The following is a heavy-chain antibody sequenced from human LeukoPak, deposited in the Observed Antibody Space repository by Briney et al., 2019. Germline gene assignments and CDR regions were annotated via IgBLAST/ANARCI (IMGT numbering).Heavy chain of an antibody. CDR1: GYTFTSYY. CDR3: ARDYCSSTTCYDSYYYGMDV. J-gene: IGHJ6*02. V-gene: IGHV1-46*01. D-gene: IGHD2-2*01. CDR2: INPSGGST. Sequence: ASVKVSCKASGYTFTSYYMHWVRQAPGQGLEWMGIINPSGGSTSYAQKFQGRVTMTRDTSTSTVYMELSSLRSEDTAVYYCARDYCSSTTCYDSYYYGMDVWGQGTTVTVSS.